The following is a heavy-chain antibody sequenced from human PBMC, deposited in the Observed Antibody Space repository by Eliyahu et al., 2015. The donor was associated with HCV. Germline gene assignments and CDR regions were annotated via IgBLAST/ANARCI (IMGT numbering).Heavy chain of an antibody. CDR2: ISASGGST. CDR1: GFTFSSFS. J-gene: IGHJ4*02. V-gene: IGHV3-23*01. D-gene: IGHD2-2*01. Sequence: EVQLLESGGALVQPGGSLRLSCAASGFTFSSFSMSWVRQAPGKGLDWVSAISASGGSTYGANSVEGRFTISRDNSKNTLYLQMHSLRPEDTAVYYCAKGGPNYCFSTSCPIDYWGQGTLVTVSS. CDR3: AKGGPNYCFSTSCPIDY.